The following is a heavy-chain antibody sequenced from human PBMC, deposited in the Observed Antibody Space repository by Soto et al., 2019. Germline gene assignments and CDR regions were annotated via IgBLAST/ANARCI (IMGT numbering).Heavy chain of an antibody. Sequence: GGSLRLSCAASGFTFSSYAMSWVRQAPGKGLEWVSAISGSGGSTYYADSVKGRFTISRENSKNTLYLQMNSLRAEDTAVYYCAKSIVVVVAAPYYFDYWGQGTLVTVSS. CDR3: AKSIVVVVAAPYYFDY. V-gene: IGHV3-23*01. D-gene: IGHD2-15*01. CDR1: GFTFSSYA. J-gene: IGHJ4*02. CDR2: ISGSGGST.